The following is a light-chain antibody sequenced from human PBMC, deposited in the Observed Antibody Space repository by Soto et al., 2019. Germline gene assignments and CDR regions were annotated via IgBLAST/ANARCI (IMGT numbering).Light chain of an antibody. Sequence: QSPSTLSASVGDRVIITCRASQTVERWMAWYQQKPGKAPKLLISDVSTLERGVPSRFSGSGSATEFTLTISGLQPDDFATYYCQQYNSYSPTFGQGTKVDIK. CDR1: QTVERW. CDR3: QQYNSYSPT. CDR2: DVS. J-gene: IGKJ1*01. V-gene: IGKV1-5*01.